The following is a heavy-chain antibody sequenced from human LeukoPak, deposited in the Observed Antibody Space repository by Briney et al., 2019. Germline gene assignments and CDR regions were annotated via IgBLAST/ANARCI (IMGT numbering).Heavy chain of an antibody. CDR1: GFTFSSYG. CDR3: AKGATALFDY. Sequence: PGGSLRLSYAASGFTFSSYGMHWVRQAPGKGLEWVAFIRYDGSNKYYADSVKGRFTISRDNPKNTLYLQMNSLRAEDTAVYYCAKGATALFDYWGQGTLVTVSS. J-gene: IGHJ4*02. V-gene: IGHV3-30*02. CDR2: IRYDGSNK.